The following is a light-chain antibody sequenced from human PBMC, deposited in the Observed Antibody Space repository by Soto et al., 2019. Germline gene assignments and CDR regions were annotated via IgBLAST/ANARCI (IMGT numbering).Light chain of an antibody. CDR3: QQANSFPYT. CDR1: QGISSW. J-gene: IGKJ2*01. V-gene: IGKV1D-12*01. CDR2: AAS. Sequence: DIPMTQSPSSVSSSVGDRVTITCRASQGISSWVAWYQQQPGKVPKLLIYAASYLQSGVPSRFSGSGSGSEFTLTINSLQPEDSGTYYCQQANSFPYTFGQGTKLEIK.